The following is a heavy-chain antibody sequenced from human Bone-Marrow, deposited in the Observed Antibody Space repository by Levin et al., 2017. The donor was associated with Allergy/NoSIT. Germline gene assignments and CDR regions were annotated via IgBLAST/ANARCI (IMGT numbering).Heavy chain of an antibody. CDR2: LYTGGDT. D-gene: IGHD3-22*01. Sequence: LSLTCAASGFHVRSNYISWVRQAPGKGLEWVSVLYTGGDTYYIDSVKGRFTISRDNSKNTVYLQMNSLRAEDTAVYYCVKDITSDSSGYYAYWGQGTLVTVSS. CDR1: GFHVRSNY. CDR3: VKDITSDSSGYYAY. V-gene: IGHV3-53*01. J-gene: IGHJ4*02.